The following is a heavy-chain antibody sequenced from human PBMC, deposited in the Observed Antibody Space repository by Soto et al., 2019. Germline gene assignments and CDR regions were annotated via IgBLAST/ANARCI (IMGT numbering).Heavy chain of an antibody. V-gene: IGHV4-34*02. Sequence: QVQQQQWGARLLKPSETLSLTCAEYGRSMSGYNWSWLRRSTVRGLEWIGEIGPTEDINYGTSFMSRVTVSVDTSKYELSLRLTQVAAADTATDLCARIGVGFGFDIWGLGTMVSVSS. CDR3: ARIGVGFGFDI. J-gene: IGHJ3*02. CDR1: GRSMSGYN. CDR2: IGPTEDI. D-gene: IGHD3-10*01.